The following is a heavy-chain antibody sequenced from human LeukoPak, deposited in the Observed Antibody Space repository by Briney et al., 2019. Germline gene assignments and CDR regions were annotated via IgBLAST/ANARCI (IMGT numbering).Heavy chain of an antibody. CDR2: IGGSGTTI. CDR1: GFTFSSTS. CDR3: AGDGVGATPGEAYDI. Sequence: PGGSLRLSCAASGFTFSSTSMNWVRQAPGKWLEWVSDIGGSGTTIYYADSVKGRFTISRDNAKRSLYLQMNSLRAEDTAVYYCAGDGVGATPGEAYDIWGQGTMVTVSS. J-gene: IGHJ3*02. V-gene: IGHV3-48*01. D-gene: IGHD1-26*01.